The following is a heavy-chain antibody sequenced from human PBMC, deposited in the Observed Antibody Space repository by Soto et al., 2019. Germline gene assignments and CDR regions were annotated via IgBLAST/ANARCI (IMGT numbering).Heavy chain of an antibody. CDR3: VSGYGYFDN. D-gene: IGHD3-22*01. V-gene: IGHV3-33*01. CDR2: IWYDGRDK. CDR1: GITFSNYG. Sequence: QVQLVESGGGVVQPGRSLRLSCAASGITFSNYGTHWVRQAPGKGLEWVAVIWYDGRDKYYADSVKGRFTISRDNSKHTLSLQMNSLTADNTAVYSCVSGYGYFDNWCQGTRVTVSS. J-gene: IGHJ4*02.